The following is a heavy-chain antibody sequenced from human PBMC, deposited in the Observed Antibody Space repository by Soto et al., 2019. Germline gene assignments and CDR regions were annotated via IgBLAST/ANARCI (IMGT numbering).Heavy chain of an antibody. V-gene: IGHV4-4*02. D-gene: IGHD2-21*01. CDR2: INHLGSI. Sequence: PSETLSLTCAVSSGSISSSNWWSWIRQPPGMALEWIGEINHLGSINYNPSLKSRVTMSVDTPKNQFSLTLNSVTAADTATYYCARGGISHWAYFYYMDVWDRGTTVTVSS. CDR3: ARGGISHWAYFYYMDV. CDR1: SGSISSSNW. J-gene: IGHJ6*03.